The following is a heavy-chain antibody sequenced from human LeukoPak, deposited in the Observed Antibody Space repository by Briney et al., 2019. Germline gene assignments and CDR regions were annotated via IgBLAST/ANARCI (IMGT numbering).Heavy chain of an antibody. CDR2: INPNSGGT. D-gene: IGHD3-3*01. CDR1: GYTFTGCY. Sequence: ASVKVSCKASGYTFTGCYMHWVRQAPAQGLEWMGWINPNSGGTNYAQKFQGRVTMTSDTSIITAYMELSRLRSDDTDVYYCARVNSITIFGVALVTGWLDPWGQGTLVTVSS. CDR3: ARVNSITIFGVALVTGWLDP. V-gene: IGHV1-2*02. J-gene: IGHJ5*02.